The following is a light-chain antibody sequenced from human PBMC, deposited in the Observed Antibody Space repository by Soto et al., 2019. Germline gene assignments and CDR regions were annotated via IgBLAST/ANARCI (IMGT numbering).Light chain of an antibody. Sequence: EIVLTQSPGTLSLSPGERATLSCRASQTVSITYLVWYQQKPGQAPRLLIYDASSRATGIPDRISGSGSGTDFTLTISRLEPEDFAVYYCQQYGSSPFTFGQGTKLEIK. CDR3: QQYGSSPFT. CDR1: QTVSITY. V-gene: IGKV3-20*01. J-gene: IGKJ2*01. CDR2: DAS.